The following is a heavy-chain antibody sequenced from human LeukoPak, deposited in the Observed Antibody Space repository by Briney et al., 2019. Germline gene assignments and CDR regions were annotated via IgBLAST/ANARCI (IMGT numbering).Heavy chain of an antibody. Sequence: SETLSLTCAVYGGSFSGYYWSWIRQPPGKGLEWIGEINHSGSTNYNSSLKSRVTISVDTSKNQFSLKLSSVTAADTAVYYCARGARRTFCSGGSCYSLSRWFDPWGQGTLVTVSS. V-gene: IGHV4-34*01. CDR2: INHSGST. CDR3: ARGARRTFCSGGSCYSLSRWFDP. J-gene: IGHJ5*02. CDR1: GGSFSGYY. D-gene: IGHD2-15*01.